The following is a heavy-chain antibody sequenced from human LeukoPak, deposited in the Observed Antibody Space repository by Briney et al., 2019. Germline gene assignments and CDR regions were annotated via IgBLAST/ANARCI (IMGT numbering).Heavy chain of an antibody. CDR2: INSDGSST. V-gene: IGHV3-74*01. CDR3: ASAEVIQYGMDV. CDR1: GFTFSSYW. D-gene: IGHD3-16*02. Sequence: GGSLRLSCAASGFTFSSYWMHWVRQAPGKGLVWVSQINSDGSSTNYADSVKGRFTISRDNAKNTLFLQMNTMRAEDTAVYYCASAEVIQYGMDVWGQGTTVTVSS. J-gene: IGHJ6*02.